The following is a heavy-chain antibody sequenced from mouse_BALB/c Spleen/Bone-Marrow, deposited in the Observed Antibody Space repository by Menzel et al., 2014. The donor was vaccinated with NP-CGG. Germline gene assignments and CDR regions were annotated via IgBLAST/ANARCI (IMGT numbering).Heavy chain of an antibody. V-gene: IGHV1-67*01. J-gene: IGHJ1*01. CDR1: GYTFTDYA. Sequence: QVQLQQSGPELVRPGVSVKISCKGSGYTFTDYAMHWVKQSHAKSLEWIGVISTYYGNTNYNQKFKGKATMTVDKSSSTVYMELARLTSEDSAIYYCARKRLTGTAYWYCDVWGAGTTVPVSS. CDR3: ARKRLTGTAYWYCDV. D-gene: IGHD4-1*01. CDR2: ISTYYGNT.